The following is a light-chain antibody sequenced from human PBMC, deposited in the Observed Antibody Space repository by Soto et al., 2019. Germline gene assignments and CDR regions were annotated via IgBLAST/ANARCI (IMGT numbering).Light chain of an antibody. CDR3: QQSYSTPPT. CDR2: RVS. J-gene: IGKJ1*01. Sequence: EIQMTQSPASLSASVRERFTIACRASQIITNNLNWYQQKPGRAPKLLIYRVSNLQSGVPPRFSGSGSGTEFTLTISGLQPDDFATYYCQQSYSTPPTFGQGTKVDI. V-gene: IGKV1-39*01. CDR1: QIITNN.